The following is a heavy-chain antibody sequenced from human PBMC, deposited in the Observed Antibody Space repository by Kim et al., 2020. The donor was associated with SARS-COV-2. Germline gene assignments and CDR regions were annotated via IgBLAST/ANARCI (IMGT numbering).Heavy chain of an antibody. J-gene: IGHJ4*02. CDR3: TTGCEWELPTHPGDY. CDR2: IKSKTDGGTT. V-gene: IGHV3-15*01. Sequence: GGSLRLSCAASGFTFSNAWMSWVRQAPGKGLEWVGRIKSKTDGGTTDYAAPVKGRFTISRDDSKNTLYLQMNSLKTEDTAVYYCTTGCEWELPTHPGDYWGQGTLVTVSS. CDR1: GFTFSNAW. D-gene: IGHD1-26*01.